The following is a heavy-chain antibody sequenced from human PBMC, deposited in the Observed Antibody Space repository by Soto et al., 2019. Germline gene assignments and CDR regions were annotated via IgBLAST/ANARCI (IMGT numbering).Heavy chain of an antibody. Sequence: QVQLVQSGPEVKKPGASVKVSCKASAYTFSSYGISWVRQAPGQGLEWMGWVSGYNGQTNYAQKFRGRVTITTDTSTGTAYMEVRSLRSDATAIYYCARDGRKQLWVEGLNAMDVWGQGTTVTVSS. D-gene: IGHD5-18*01. CDR1: AYTFSSYG. CDR2: VSGYNGQT. V-gene: IGHV1-18*04. J-gene: IGHJ6*02. CDR3: ARDGRKQLWVEGLNAMDV.